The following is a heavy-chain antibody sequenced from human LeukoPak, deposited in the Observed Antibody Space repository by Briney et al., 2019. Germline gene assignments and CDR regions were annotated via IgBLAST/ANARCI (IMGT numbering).Heavy chain of an antibody. CDR2: INPSGGST. V-gene: IGHV1-46*01. J-gene: IGHJ5*02. CDR3: ARDSFRITMVRGVIPFDP. Sequence: ASVKVSCKASGYTFTSYYMHWVRQAPGQGLEWMGTINPSGGSTTYTQKFQGRVTMTRNMSTRTVYMELSSLRSEDTAVYYCARDSFRITMVRGVIPFDPWGQGTLVTVSS. D-gene: IGHD3-10*01. CDR1: GYTFTSYY.